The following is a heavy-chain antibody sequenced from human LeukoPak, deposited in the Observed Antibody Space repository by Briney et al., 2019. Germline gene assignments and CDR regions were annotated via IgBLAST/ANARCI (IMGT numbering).Heavy chain of an antibody. CDR3: ARTYCSGSSCFYFDY. CDR1: GGSISSSSYY. CDR2: IYYSGST. J-gene: IGHJ4*02. Sequence: PSETLSLTCTVSGGSISSSSYYWGWIRQPPGKGLEWFGSIYYSGSTYYNPSLKSRVTISVDTSKNQFSLTLTSVSAADTAVYYCARTYCSGSSCFYFDYWGQGTLVTVSS. V-gene: IGHV4-39*01. D-gene: IGHD2-15*01.